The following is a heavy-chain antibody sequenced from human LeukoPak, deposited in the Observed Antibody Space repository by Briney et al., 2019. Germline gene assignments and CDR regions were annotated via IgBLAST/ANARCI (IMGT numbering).Heavy chain of an antibody. V-gene: IGHV3-74*01. Sequence: GGSLRLSCAASGFTFSSYWMHWVRQAPGKGLLCVSRINSDGSSTIYADSVEGRFTISRDNAKNTLYLQMNSLRAEDTAVYYCARGVVGARFDPWGQGTLVTVSS. D-gene: IGHD1-26*01. J-gene: IGHJ5*02. CDR2: INSDGSST. CDR3: ARGVVGARFDP. CDR1: GFTFSSYW.